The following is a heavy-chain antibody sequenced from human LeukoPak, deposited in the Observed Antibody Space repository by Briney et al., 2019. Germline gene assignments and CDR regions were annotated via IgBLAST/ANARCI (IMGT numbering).Heavy chain of an antibody. Sequence: GGSLRLSCAASGFNFSSYAMSWVRQAPGKGLEWVSAISGSGGSAYYADSVKGRFTISRDNSKNTLYLQMNSVRAEDTAVYYCAKPYYYDSSGYWDYWGQGTLVTVSS. D-gene: IGHD3-22*01. CDR3: AKPYYYDSSGYWDY. V-gene: IGHV3-23*01. CDR2: ISGSGGSA. J-gene: IGHJ4*02. CDR1: GFNFSSYA.